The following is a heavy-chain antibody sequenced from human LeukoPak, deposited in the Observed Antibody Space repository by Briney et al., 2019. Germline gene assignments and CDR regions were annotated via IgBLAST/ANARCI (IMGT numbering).Heavy chain of an antibody. CDR3: AREGSLDTVTTLSDAFDI. V-gene: IGHV1-2*04. Sequence: ASVKVSCKASGYTFTGYYMHWVRQAPGQGLEWMGWINPNSGGTNYAQKFQGWVTMTRDTSISTAYMELSRLRSDDTAVYYCAREGSLDTVTTLSDAFDIWGQGTMVTVSS. D-gene: IGHD4-17*01. J-gene: IGHJ3*02. CDR2: INPNSGGT. CDR1: GYTFTGYY.